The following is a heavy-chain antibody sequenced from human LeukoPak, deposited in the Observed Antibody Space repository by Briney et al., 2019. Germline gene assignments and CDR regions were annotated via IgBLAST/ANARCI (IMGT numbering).Heavy chain of an antibody. J-gene: IGHJ2*01. CDR1: GFTFDDYA. CDR3: AKDQGRLVGPGHFDL. V-gene: IGHV3-9*03. D-gene: IGHD2-15*01. Sequence: GRSLRLSCAASGFTFDDYAMHWVRQAPGKGLEWVSGISWNSGSIGYADSVKGRFTISRDNAKNSLYLQMNSLRAEDMALYCCAKDQGRLVGPGHFDLWGRGTLVTVSS. CDR2: ISWNSGSI.